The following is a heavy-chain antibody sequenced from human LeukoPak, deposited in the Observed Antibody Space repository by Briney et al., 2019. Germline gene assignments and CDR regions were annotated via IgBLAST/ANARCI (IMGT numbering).Heavy chain of an antibody. Sequence: SGTLSPTCAVYGGSFSGYYWSWIRQPPGKGREWMGEINHSGSTNYTPSPRSRDTISLDTSTNPFSTRLRSVAAADPPVYWSVENKQSGITQYNRSLKSRVVIQVDTSKMQYPLKLSSVTAAVTAVYYWARDQYGSGSSRHWGQGTLVSVSS. CDR1: GGSFSGYY. J-gene: IGHJ4*02. CDR2: INHSGST. CDR3: VENKQSGITQYNRSLKSRVVIQVDTSKMQYPLKLSSVTAAVTAVYYWARDQYGSGSSRH. V-gene: IGHV4-34*01. D-gene: IGHD6-25*01.